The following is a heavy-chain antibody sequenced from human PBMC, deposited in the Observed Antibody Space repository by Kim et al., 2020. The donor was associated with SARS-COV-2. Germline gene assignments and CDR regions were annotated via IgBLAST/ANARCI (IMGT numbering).Heavy chain of an antibody. V-gene: IGHV1-46*01. CDR3: ARGPGEYFDWLETYYFDY. J-gene: IGHJ4*02. D-gene: IGHD3-9*01. CDR2: INPSGGST. Sequence: ASVKVSCKASGYTFTSYYMHWVRQAPGQGLEWMGIINPSGGSTSYAQKFQGRVTMTRDTSTSTVYMELSSLRSEDTAVYYCARGPGEYFDWLETYYFDYWGQGTLVTVSS. CDR1: GYTFTSYY.